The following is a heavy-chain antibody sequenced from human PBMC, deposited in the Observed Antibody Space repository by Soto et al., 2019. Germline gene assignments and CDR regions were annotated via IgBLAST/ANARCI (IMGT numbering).Heavy chain of an antibody. J-gene: IGHJ3*02. CDR3: ARDGDLADAFDI. D-gene: IGHD7-27*01. V-gene: IGHV1-69*13. CDR1: GGTFSSYA. CDR2: IIPIFGTA. Sequence: SVRVSCKASGGTFSSYAISWVRQAPGQGLEWMGGIIPIFGTANYAQKFQGRVTITADESTSTAYMELSRLRSDDTAVYYCARDGDLADAFDIWGQGTMVTV.